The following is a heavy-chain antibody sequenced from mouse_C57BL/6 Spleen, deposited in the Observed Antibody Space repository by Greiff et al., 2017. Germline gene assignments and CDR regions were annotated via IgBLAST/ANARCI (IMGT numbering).Heavy chain of an antibody. CDR2: ISSGSSTI. Sequence: EVQVVESGGGLVQPGGSLKLSCAASGFTFSDYGMHWVRQAPEKGLEWVAYISSGSSTIYYADTVKGRFTISRDNAKNTLFLQMTSLRSEDTAMCYCARPYDMIRYVDVWGTGTTVTVSS. J-gene: IGHJ1*03. D-gene: IGHD2-12*01. V-gene: IGHV5-17*01. CDR3: ARPYDMIRYVDV. CDR1: GFTFSDYG.